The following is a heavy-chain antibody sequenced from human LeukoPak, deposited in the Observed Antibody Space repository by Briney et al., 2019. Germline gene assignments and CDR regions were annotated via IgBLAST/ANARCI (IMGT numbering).Heavy chain of an antibody. J-gene: IGHJ4*02. D-gene: IGHD3-10*01. CDR3: AKVYGSGSYYGY. Sequence: GGSLRLSCAASGFTFSSYEMNWVRQAPGKGLEWVAFIRYDGSNKYYADSVKGRFTISRDNSKNTLYLQMNSLRAEDTAVYYCAKVYGSGSYYGYWGQGTLVTVSS. V-gene: IGHV3-30*02. CDR1: GFTFSSYE. CDR2: IRYDGSNK.